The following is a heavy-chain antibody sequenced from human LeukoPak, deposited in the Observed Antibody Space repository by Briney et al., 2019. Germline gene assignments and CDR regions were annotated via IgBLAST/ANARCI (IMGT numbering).Heavy chain of an antibody. J-gene: IGHJ4*02. CDR1: GFTFSSYS. V-gene: IGHV3-21*01. Sequence: PGGSLRLSCAASGFTFSSYSMDWVRQAPGKGLEWVSSISSSSSYIYYADSVKGRFTISRDNAKNSLYLQMNSLRAEDTAVYYRARDSAGEYCSGGSCYSELWGQGTLVTVSS. CDR2: ISSSSSYI. D-gene: IGHD2-15*01. CDR3: ARDSAGEYCSGGSCYSEL.